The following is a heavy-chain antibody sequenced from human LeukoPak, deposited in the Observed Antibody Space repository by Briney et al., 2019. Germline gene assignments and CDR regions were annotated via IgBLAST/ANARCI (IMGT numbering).Heavy chain of an antibody. CDR1: GFTFSSYA. CDR3: ARGPHYSSGYYVGDY. V-gene: IGHV3-30-3*01. D-gene: IGHD3-22*01. J-gene: IGHJ4*02. CDR2: ISYDGSNK. Sequence: GGSLRLSCAASGFTFSSYAMHWVRQAPGKGLEWVAVISYDGSNKYYADSVKGRFTISRDNSKNTLYLQMNSLRAEDTAVYYCARGPHYSSGYYVGDYWGQGILVTVSS.